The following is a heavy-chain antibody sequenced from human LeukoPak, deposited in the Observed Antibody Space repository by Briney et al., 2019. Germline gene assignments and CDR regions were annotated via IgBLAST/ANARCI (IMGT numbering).Heavy chain of an antibody. Sequence: GGSLRLSCAASGFSLSSYEMNWVRQAPGKGLECVSYMSSSGNSKHYADSVKGRFTISRDNAKNSLYLQMNSLRAEDTAVYYCAGEMATTSLDAFDYWGQGTLVTVSS. V-gene: IGHV3-48*03. CDR1: GFSLSSYE. CDR2: MSSSGNSK. J-gene: IGHJ4*02. D-gene: IGHD5-24*01. CDR3: AGEMATTSLDAFDY.